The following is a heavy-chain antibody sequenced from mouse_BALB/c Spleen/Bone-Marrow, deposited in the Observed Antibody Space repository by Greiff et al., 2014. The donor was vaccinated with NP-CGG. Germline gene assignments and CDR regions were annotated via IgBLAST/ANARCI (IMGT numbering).Heavy chain of an antibody. Sequence: QVQLQQSGAELVRPGSSVKISCESSGYVFSTYWINWVKQRPGQGLEWIGQIYPGDGDTYYNGKFKDKATLTADKSSNTAYMQLSSLTSEDSAVYFCARGGISVDYWGQGTTLTVSS. V-gene: IGHV1-80*01. J-gene: IGHJ2*01. CDR3: ARGGISVDY. CDR2: IYPGDGDT. CDR1: GYVFSTYW.